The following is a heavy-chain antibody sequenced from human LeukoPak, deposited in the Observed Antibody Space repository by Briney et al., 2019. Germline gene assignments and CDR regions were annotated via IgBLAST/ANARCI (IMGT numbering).Heavy chain of an antibody. CDR1: GFTFSSYE. J-gene: IGHJ4*02. Sequence: GGSLRLSCAASGFTFSSYEMNWVRQAPGKGLEWVSHISSSGSTIYDADSVKGRFTISRDNAKSSLCLQMNSLRAEDTAVYYCARVGVRGVSTFDYWGQGILVTVSS. D-gene: IGHD3-10*01. V-gene: IGHV3-48*03. CDR2: ISSSGSTI. CDR3: ARVGVRGVSTFDY.